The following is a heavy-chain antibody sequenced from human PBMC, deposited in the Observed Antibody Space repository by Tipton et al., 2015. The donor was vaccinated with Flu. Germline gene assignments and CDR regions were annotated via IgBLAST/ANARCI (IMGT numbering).Heavy chain of an antibody. CDR2: INPSGGST. D-gene: IGHD3-22*01. CDR1: GYTFTSYY. J-gene: IGHJ4*02. Sequence: QLVQSGPEVKKPGASVKVSCKASGYTFTSYYMHWVRQAPGQGLEWMGIINPSGGSTSYAQKFQGRVTMTRDTSTSTVYMELSSLRSEDTAVYYCAREVIRTTGALYYFDYWGQGTLVTVSS. CDR3: AREVIRTTGALYYFDY. V-gene: IGHV1-46*01.